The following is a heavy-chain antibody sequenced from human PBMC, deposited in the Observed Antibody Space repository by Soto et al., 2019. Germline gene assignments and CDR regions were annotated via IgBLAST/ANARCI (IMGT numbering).Heavy chain of an antibody. CDR1: VGTFSDYN. CDR2: IIPKLGIT. Sequence: VQLVQSGAEVKRPGSSVKVSCKAPVGTFSDYNIAWVRQARGQGLEWMGRIIPKLGITNYAHKFQDRVRRTSDKATSTAYMELTSLRYEDTAVYFCERVEGTRTTNFYHYMDVWGEGTSVTVS. J-gene: IGHJ6*03. CDR3: ERVEGTRTTNFYHYMDV. D-gene: IGHD2-8*01. V-gene: IGHV1-69*02.